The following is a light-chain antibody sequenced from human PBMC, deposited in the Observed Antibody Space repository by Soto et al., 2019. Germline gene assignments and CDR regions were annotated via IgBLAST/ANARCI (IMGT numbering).Light chain of an antibody. V-gene: IGKV1-9*01. Sequence: DIPMTQSPSSLSASVGDTVTITCRASQTVVTFLNWYQQRPGKAPTLLIYAASTLQSGVPSRFSGSGFGTDFTLTISSLQAEDFASYYCQQLRSYPSTFGGGTKVDI. CDR3: QQLRSYPST. CDR2: AAS. J-gene: IGKJ4*01. CDR1: QTVVTF.